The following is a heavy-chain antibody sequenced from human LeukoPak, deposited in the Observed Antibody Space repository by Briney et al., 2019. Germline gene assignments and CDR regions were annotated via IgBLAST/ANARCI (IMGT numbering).Heavy chain of an antibody. V-gene: IGHV3-21*01. J-gene: IGHJ4*02. CDR3: ARGHGSGSYFQTPFDY. D-gene: IGHD3-10*01. Sequence: GGSLRLSCAASGFTFSSYSMNWIRQAPGKGLEWVSSISSSSSYIYYADSVKGRFTISRDNAKNSLYLQMNSLRAEDTALYYCARGHGSGSYFQTPFDYWGQGTLVTVSS. CDR2: ISSSSSYI. CDR1: GFTFSSYS.